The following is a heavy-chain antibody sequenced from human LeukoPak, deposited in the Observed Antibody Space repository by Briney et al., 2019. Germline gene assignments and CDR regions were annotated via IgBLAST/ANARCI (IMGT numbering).Heavy chain of an antibody. Sequence: GASVKVSCKASGGTFSSYAISWVRQAPGQGLEWMGGIIPIFGTANYAQKFQGRVTITADESTSTAYMELSSLRSEDTAVYYCVISGSYGLSFDYWGQGTLVTASS. CDR2: IIPIFGTA. D-gene: IGHD1-26*01. CDR1: GGTFSSYA. V-gene: IGHV1-69*13. CDR3: VISGSYGLSFDY. J-gene: IGHJ4*02.